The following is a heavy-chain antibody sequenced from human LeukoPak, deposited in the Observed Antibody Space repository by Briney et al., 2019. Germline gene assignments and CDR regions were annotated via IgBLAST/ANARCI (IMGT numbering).Heavy chain of an antibody. CDR1: GFTFSTYA. CDR3: TTDLGTYYHGSQRLIPIDY. CDR2: IKSKTDGETT. Sequence: GGSLRLSCAASGFTFSTYAMNWVRQAPGKGLEWIGRIKSKTDGETTNYAEPVRGRFTISRDDSKSAVYLQMNSLKIEDTAVYYCTTDLGTYYHGSQRLIPIDYWGQGTLVTVSS. J-gene: IGHJ4*02. D-gene: IGHD3-10*01. V-gene: IGHV3-15*01.